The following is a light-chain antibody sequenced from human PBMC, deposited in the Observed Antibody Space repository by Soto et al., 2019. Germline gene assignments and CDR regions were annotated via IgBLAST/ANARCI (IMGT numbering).Light chain of an antibody. J-gene: IGLJ3*02. CDR2: DNS. CDR1: SSNIGAGYD. CDR3: QSFDVSLSGGDWV. Sequence: QAVVTQPPSVSGAPGQRVTISCTGSSSNIGAGYDVHWYQQLPGTVPKLLIYDNSNRPSGVPDRFFGSKSATSASLAITGLQAEDEADYYCQSFDVSLSGGDWVFGGGTKVTVL. V-gene: IGLV1-40*01.